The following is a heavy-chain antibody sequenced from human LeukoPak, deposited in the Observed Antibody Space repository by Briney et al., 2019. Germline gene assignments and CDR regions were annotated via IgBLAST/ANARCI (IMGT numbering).Heavy chain of an antibody. CDR3: ARGPGIPVAGTKGGFDY. CDR2: IYYSGST. CDR1: GGSISSYY. J-gene: IGHJ4*02. Sequence: SETLSLTCTVSGGSISSYYWSWIRQPPGKGLEWIGYIYYSGSTNYNPSLKSRVTISVDTSKNQFSLKLSSVTAADTAVYYCARGPGIPVAGTKGGFDYWGQGTLVTVSS. D-gene: IGHD6-19*01. V-gene: IGHV4-59*01.